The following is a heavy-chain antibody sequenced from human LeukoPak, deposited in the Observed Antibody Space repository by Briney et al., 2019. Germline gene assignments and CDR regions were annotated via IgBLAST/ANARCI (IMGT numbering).Heavy chain of an antibody. CDR2: FDPEDGET. CDR1: GYTLTELS. J-gene: IGHJ6*03. V-gene: IGHV1-24*01. Sequence: ASVKVSCKVSGYTLTELSMHWVRRAPGKGLEWMGGFDPEDGETIYAQKFQGRVTMTEDTPTDTAYMELSSLRSEDTAVYYCATNNPIVVVPAAFRDYYYYMDVWGKGTTVTVSS. D-gene: IGHD2-2*01. CDR3: ATNNPIVVVPAAFRDYYYYMDV.